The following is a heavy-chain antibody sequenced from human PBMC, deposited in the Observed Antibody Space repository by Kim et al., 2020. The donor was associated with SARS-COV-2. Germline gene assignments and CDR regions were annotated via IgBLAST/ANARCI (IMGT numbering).Heavy chain of an antibody. J-gene: IGHJ6*02. CDR3: ARDRWELLPYYYYGMDV. D-gene: IGHD1-26*01. CDR1: GYTFTSYD. Sequence: ASVKVSCKPSGYTFTSYDINWVRQATGQGLEWMGWMNPNSGNTGYAQKFQGRVTMTRNTSISTAYMELSSLRSEDTAVYYCARDRWELLPYYYYGMDVWGQGPTATVSS. CDR2: MNPNSGNT. V-gene: IGHV1-8*01.